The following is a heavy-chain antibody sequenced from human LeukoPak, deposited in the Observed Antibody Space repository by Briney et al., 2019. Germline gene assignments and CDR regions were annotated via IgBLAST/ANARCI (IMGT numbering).Heavy chain of an antibody. D-gene: IGHD6-13*01. V-gene: IGHV1-24*01. CDR3: ARRGIAAAGLTYFDY. CDR1: GYTLTELS. J-gene: IGHJ4*02. Sequence: ASVKVSCKVSGYTLTELSMHWVRQAPGKGLEWMGGFDPEDGETIYAQKFQGRVTMTRDTSISTAYMELSRLRSDDTAVYYCARRGIAAAGLTYFDYWGQGTLVTVSS. CDR2: FDPEDGET.